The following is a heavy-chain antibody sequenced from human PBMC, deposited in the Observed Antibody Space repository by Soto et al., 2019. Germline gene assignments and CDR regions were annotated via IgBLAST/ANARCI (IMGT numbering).Heavy chain of an antibody. Sequence: QVQLVQSGAEVKRPGSPVKVSCKASGGTFNNYAINWVRQAPGQGLECMGDISPMFGKANYAQKFQGRVKITADDSTATAYLELSSLRSEDTALYYCAREVEVHTPVFGFWGQGSLVTVSS. CDR1: GGTFNNYA. V-gene: IGHV1-69*01. CDR3: AREVEVHTPVFGF. CDR2: ISPMFGKA. J-gene: IGHJ4*02. D-gene: IGHD2-2*01.